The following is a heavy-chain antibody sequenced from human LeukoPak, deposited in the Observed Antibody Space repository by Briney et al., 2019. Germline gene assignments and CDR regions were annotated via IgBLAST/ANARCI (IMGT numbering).Heavy chain of an antibody. CDR2: IQYDGRNK. Sequence: GGSLRLSCAASGFIFSSYGIRWVRQAPGKGLEWVAFIQYDGRNKYYADSVKGRFTISRDNSKNTLYLQMNSLRAEDTAVYYCAKDLGYSGSYWVSNYFDYWGQGTLVTVSS. CDR1: GFIFSSYG. D-gene: IGHD1-26*01. J-gene: IGHJ4*02. CDR3: AKDLGYSGSYWVSNYFDY. V-gene: IGHV3-30*02.